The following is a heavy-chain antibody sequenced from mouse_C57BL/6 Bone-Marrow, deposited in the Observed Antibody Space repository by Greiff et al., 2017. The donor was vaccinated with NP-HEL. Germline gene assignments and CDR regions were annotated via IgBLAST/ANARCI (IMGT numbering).Heavy chain of an antibody. CDR1: GYTFTSYW. CDR2: INTSSGYT. J-gene: IGHJ1*03. V-gene: IGHV1-7*01. Sequence: QVQLQQSGADLAKPGASVKLSCKASGYTFTSYWMHWVKQRPGQGLEWIGYINTSSGYTKYNQKVKDKATLTADKSSSTAYMQLSSLTYEDSAVYYCARCRGRNWYFDVWGTGTTVTVSS. CDR3: ARCRGRNWYFDV.